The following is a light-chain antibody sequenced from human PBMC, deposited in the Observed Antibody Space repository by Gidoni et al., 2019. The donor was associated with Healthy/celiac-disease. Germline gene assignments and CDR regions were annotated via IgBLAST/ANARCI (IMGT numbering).Light chain of an antibody. J-gene: IGKJ1*01. CDR1: QSLLHSNVYNY. V-gene: IGKV2-28*01. Sequence: DIVMTQSPLSRPVTPGEPASISCRSSQSLLHSNVYNYLDWYLQKPGQSPQLLIYLGSNRASGVPDRFSGSGSGTDFTLKISSVEAEDVGVYYCMQALQTPWTFGQGTKVEIK. CDR2: LGS. CDR3: MQALQTPWT.